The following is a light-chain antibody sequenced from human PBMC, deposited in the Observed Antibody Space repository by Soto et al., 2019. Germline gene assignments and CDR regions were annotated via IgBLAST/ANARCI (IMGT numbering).Light chain of an antibody. J-gene: IGKJ3*01. V-gene: IGKV3-15*01. Sequence: DIVMTQSPATLSVSPGERATLSCRASQSVNSNLAWYQQKPGQAPRLLIYGASTRATGIPASFIGNGSGTEFTLTASSLQPEDFAVYYCQQYNKWPFTFGPGTKVDIK. CDR2: GAS. CDR1: QSVNSN. CDR3: QQYNKWPFT.